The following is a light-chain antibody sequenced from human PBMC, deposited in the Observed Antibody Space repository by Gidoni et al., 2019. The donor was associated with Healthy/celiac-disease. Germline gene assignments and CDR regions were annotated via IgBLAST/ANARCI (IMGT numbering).Light chain of an antibody. CDR2: GKN. CDR3: NSRDSSGNHREV. CDR1: SLRSSY. Sequence: SSELTQDPAVSVALGQTVRITCQGDSLRSSYASWYQQKPGQAPVLVIYGKNNRPSGIPDRFSGSSSGNTASLTITGAQAEDEADYYCNSRDSSGNHREVFGTGTKVTVL. V-gene: IGLV3-19*01. J-gene: IGLJ1*01.